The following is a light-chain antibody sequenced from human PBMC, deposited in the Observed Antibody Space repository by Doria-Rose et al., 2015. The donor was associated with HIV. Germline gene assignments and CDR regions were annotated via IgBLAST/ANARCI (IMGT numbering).Light chain of an antibody. Sequence: TQSPGTLSSSPGERATLSCRASQRVKSSYLAWYQQKPGQAPRLLIHDASTRATGIPDRFSGSGSGTDFTLTISRLEPEDVAVYYCQQYGTSRGTFGQGTRLEIK. J-gene: IGKJ5*01. CDR3: QQYGTSRGT. CDR2: DAS. V-gene: IGKV3-20*01. CDR1: QRVKSSY.